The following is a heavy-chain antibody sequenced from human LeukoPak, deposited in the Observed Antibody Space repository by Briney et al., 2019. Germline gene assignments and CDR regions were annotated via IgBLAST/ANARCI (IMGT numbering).Heavy chain of an antibody. D-gene: IGHD3-3*01. CDR3: ARGFYDFWSVNYYYYYYYMDV. V-gene: IGHV5-51*01. Sequence: GESLKISCKGSGYSFTSYWIGWERQMPGKGLEWMGIIYPGDSDTRYSPSFQGQVTISADKSISTAYLQWSSLKASDTAMYYCARGFYDFWSVNYYYYYYYMDVWGKGTTVTVSS. CDR1: GYSFTSYW. J-gene: IGHJ6*03. CDR2: IYPGDSDT.